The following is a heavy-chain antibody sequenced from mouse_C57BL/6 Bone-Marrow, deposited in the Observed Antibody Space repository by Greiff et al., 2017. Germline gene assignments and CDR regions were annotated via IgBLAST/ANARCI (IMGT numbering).Heavy chain of an antibody. CDR3: AALLRYWYFGV. CDR1: GYTFTSYG. Sequence: QVQLQQSGAELARPGASVKLSCKASGYTFTSYGISWVKQRPGQGLEWIGEIYPRSGNTYYNEKFKGKATLTADTSSSTAYMELRSLTSEDSAVCFCAALLRYWYFGVRGTGTTVTVAT. J-gene: IGHJ1*03. V-gene: IGHV1-81*01. CDR2: IYPRSGNT. D-gene: IGHD1-2*01.